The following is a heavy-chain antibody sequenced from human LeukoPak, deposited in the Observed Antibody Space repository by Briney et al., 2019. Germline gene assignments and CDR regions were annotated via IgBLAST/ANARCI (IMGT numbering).Heavy chain of an antibody. CDR2: ISGDGGST. CDR1: GFTFDDYG. V-gene: IGHV3-43*02. J-gene: IGHJ4*02. Sequence: QPGGSLHLSCASSGFTFDDYGRHGGRQAPGKGLDWVSLISGDGGSTSYADSVRGRFTISRDNSRNSLYLQMNSLRTEDTALYYCAKRYCSGGSCYHVDFWGQGTLVTVSS. D-gene: IGHD2-15*01. CDR3: AKRYCSGGSCYHVDF.